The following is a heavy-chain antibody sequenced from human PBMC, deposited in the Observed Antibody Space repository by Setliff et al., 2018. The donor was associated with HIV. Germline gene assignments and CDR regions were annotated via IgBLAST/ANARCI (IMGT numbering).Heavy chain of an antibody. CDR3: ATRIRDGHRGYGYFDF. J-gene: IGHJ4*02. CDR2: MNPNSGNT. V-gene: IGHV1-8*02. Sequence: ASVKVSCKASGYTFTGYYMHWVRQATGQGLEWMGWMNPNSGNTGYAQKFQGRVTTTEDTSTDTAYMELSSLRPEDTAVYYCATRIRDGHRGYGYFDFWGQGTLVTVSS. D-gene: IGHD5-12*01. CDR1: GYTFTGYY.